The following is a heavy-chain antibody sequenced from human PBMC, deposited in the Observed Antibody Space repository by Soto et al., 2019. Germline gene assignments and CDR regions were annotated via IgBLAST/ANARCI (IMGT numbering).Heavy chain of an antibody. J-gene: IGHJ4*02. V-gene: IGHV1-2*06. D-gene: IGHD2-21*02. CDR2: INPNTGGT. Sequence: GPPVKVSCKASGYTFTKYYVLWVRQAPGQGLEWVGRINPNTGGTNYAQKFQDRVTMTRDTSITTAYMELSRLRSDDTAVYYCARQLAYCGGDCYTEPIDYWGQGTQVTV. CDR3: ARQLAYCGGDCYTEPIDY. CDR1: GYTFTKYY.